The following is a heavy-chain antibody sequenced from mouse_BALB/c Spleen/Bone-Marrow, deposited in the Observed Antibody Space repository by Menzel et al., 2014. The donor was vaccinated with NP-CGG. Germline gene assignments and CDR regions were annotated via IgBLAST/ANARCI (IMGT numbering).Heavy chain of an antibody. J-gene: IGHJ4*01. D-gene: IGHD4-1*02. Sequence: EVKVEESGGGLVQPGGSRTLSCAASGFTFSSYGMHWVRQAPEKGLEWVAYISSGSTANYYADTVKGRFTISRDNPKNTLFLQMTSLRSEDTAMYYCAKSNWDGVDNAMAYWGQGTSVTVSS. CDR1: GFTFSSYG. V-gene: IGHV5-17*02. CDR3: AKSNWDGVDNAMAY. CDR2: ISSGSTAN.